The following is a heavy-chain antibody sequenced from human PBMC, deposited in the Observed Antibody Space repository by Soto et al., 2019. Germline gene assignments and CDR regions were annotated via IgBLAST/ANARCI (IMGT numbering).Heavy chain of an antibody. V-gene: IGHV3-73*01. CDR1: GFTFSGSA. J-gene: IGHJ6*02. CDR2: IRSKANSYAT. D-gene: IGHD3-10*01. Sequence: HPGGSLRLSCAASGFTFSGSAMHWVRQASGKGLEWVGRIRSKANSYATAYAASVKGRFTISRDDSKNTAYLQMNSLKTEDTAVYYCTRHVSAPGSLMSSTQYYYGMDVWGQGTTVTVSS. CDR3: TRHVSAPGSLMSSTQYYYGMDV.